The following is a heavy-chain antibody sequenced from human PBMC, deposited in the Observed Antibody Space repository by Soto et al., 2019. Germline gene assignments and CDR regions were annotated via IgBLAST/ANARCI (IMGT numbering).Heavy chain of an antibody. V-gene: IGHV3-43D*04. J-gene: IGHJ6*02. CDR3: AKDGCSSTSCPSDYYYYYGMDV. Sequence: GGSLRLSCAASGFTFDDYAMDWVRQAPGKGLEWVSLISWDGGSTYYADSVKGRFTISRDNSKNSLYLQMNSLRAEDTALYYCAKDGCSSTSCPSDYYYYYGMDVWGQGTTVTVSS. CDR2: ISWDGGST. CDR1: GFTFDDYA. D-gene: IGHD2-2*01.